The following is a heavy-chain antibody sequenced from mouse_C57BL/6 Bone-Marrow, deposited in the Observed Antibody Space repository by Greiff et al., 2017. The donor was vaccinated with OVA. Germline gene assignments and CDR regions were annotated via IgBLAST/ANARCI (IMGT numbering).Heavy chain of an antibody. CDR1: GFTFSDYG. Sequence: EVQVVESGGGLVKPGGSLKLSCAASGFTFSDYGMHWVRQAPEKGLEWVAYISSGSSTIYYADTVKGRFTISRDNAKNTLFLQMTSLRAEDTAMYYCARREYGDVYFDYWGQGTTLTVSS. J-gene: IGHJ2*01. V-gene: IGHV5-17*01. CDR2: ISSGSSTI. D-gene: IGHD1-2*01. CDR3: ARREYGDVYFDY.